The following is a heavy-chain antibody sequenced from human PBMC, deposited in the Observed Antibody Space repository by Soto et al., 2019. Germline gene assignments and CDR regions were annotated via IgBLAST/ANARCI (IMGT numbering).Heavy chain of an antibody. V-gene: IGHV2-5*01. J-gene: IGHJ5*02. CDR1: GFSLSTSGVG. D-gene: IGHD2-2*01. CDR2: IYWNDDK. CDR3: AHLVVPAAIARNLHENWFDP. Sequence: QITLKESGPTLVKPTQTLTLTCTFSGFSLSTSGVGVGWIRQPPGKALEWLALIYWNDDKRYSPSLKSRLTITKDTSKNQVVLTMTNMDPVDTATYYCAHLVVPAAIARNLHENWFDPWGQGTLVTVSS.